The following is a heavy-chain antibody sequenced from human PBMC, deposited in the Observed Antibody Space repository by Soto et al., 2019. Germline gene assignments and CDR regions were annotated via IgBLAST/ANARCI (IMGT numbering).Heavy chain of an antibody. V-gene: IGHV2-26*01. Sequence: QVTLKESGPVLVKPTETLTLTCTVSWFSLSQARMGVSWIRQPPGKALEWLAHIFSNDEKPYSTSLRASLTISKDTSKGQVVLTMTNVDPVDTATYYCTRVRGYRYGPYYFDYWGQGTLVTVSS. CDR2: IFSNDEK. CDR3: TRVRGYRYGPYYFDY. CDR1: WFSLSQARMG. D-gene: IGHD5-18*01. J-gene: IGHJ4*02.